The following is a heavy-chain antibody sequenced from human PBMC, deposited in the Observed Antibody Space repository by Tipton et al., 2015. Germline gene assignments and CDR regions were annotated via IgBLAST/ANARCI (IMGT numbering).Heavy chain of an antibody. J-gene: IGHJ4*02. V-gene: IGHV4-39*02. D-gene: IGHD2/OR15-2a*01. CDR3: AREGPFYEYTGNRHRVSLD. Sequence: TLSLTCTVSGGSISSTNYYWGWIRQPPGKGLEWIGSIYYSGSTYYNPSLKSRLTMSVDTAKNQFSLRLSAVTAADTAVYYCAREGPFYEYTGNRHRVSLDWGQGTLVSVSP. CDR2: IYYSGST. CDR1: GGSISSTNYY.